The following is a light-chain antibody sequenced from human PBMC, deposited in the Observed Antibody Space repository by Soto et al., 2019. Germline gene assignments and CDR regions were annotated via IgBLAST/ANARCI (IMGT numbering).Light chain of an antibody. CDR3: QSYDSSLSGVV. Sequence: QSVLTQPPSVSGAPGQRVTISCTGRSSNIGAGYDVHWYQQLPETAPKLLIYGNSNRPSGVPDRFSGSKSGTSASLAITGLQAEDEADYYCQSYDSSLSGVVFGGGTKLTVL. CDR1: SSNIGAGYD. J-gene: IGLJ2*01. V-gene: IGLV1-40*01. CDR2: GNS.